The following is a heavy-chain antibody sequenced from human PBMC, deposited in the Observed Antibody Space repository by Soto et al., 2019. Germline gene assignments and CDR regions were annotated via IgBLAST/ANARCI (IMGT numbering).Heavy chain of an antibody. CDR3: ARGGPTYDYVWGSYLVNWFDP. Sequence: QVQLQESGPGLVKPSQTLSLTCTVSGGSISSGDYYWSWIRQPPGKGLEWIGYIYYSGSTYYNPSLKSRVTISVDTSKNQFSLKLSSVTAADTAVYYCARGGPTYDYVWGSYLVNWFDPWGQGTLVTVSS. D-gene: IGHD3-16*02. J-gene: IGHJ5*02. V-gene: IGHV4-30-4*01. CDR1: GGSISSGDYY. CDR2: IYYSGST.